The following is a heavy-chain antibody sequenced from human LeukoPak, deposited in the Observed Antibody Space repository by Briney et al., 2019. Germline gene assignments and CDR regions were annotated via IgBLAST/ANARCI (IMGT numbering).Heavy chain of an antibody. CDR1: GFTFSSYA. J-gene: IGHJ4*02. D-gene: IGHD6-19*01. Sequence: PGGSLRLSCAASGFTFSSYAMSWVRQAPGKGLEWVSAISGSGGSTYYADSVKGRFTISRDNSKNTLYLQMNSLRAEDTSVYYCANSSYFSSGWYPSWGQGTLVTVSS. CDR3: ANSSYFSSGWYPS. V-gene: IGHV3-23*01. CDR2: ISGSGGST.